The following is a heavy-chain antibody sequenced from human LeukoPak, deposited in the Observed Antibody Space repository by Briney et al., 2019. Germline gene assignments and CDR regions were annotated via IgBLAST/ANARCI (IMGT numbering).Heavy chain of an antibody. J-gene: IGHJ5*02. CDR1: GFTFTNAW. CDR3: STLWYGA. D-gene: IGHD3-10*01. Sequence: GGSLRLTCAASGFTFTNAWMYWVRQAPGKGLEWVGRIKSKTDGGTSDYAAPVTGRFTISRDDSKSTLYLEMNSLKTEDTGVYYCSTLWYGAWGQGTLVTVSS. CDR2: IKSKTDGGTS. V-gene: IGHV3-15*01.